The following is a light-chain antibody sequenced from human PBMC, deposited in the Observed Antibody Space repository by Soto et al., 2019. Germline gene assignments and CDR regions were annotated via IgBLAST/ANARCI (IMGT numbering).Light chain of an antibody. CDR3: AAWDDSLNAYV. CDR1: SSNIGNNA. Sequence: QPVLTQPPSVSEAPRQRVTISCSGSSSNIGNNAVNWYQQLPGQAPKLLIYYDDLLPSGVSDRLSGSKSGTSASLAIRGLQSEDEADYYCAAWDDSLNAYVFGTGTKVTVL. CDR2: YDD. J-gene: IGLJ1*01. V-gene: IGLV1-36*01.